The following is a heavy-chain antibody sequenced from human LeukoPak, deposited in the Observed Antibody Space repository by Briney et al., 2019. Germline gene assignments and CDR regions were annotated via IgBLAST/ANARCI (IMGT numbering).Heavy chain of an antibody. V-gene: IGHV4-31*03. CDR3: ARGDTTGVDAFDI. CDR1: GGSISSGGYY. CDR2: IYYSGST. J-gene: IGHJ3*02. Sequence: SQTLSLTCTVSGGSISSGGYYWSWIRQHPGKGLEWIGYIYYSGSTYYNPSLESRVTISVDTSKNQFSLKLSSVTAADTAVYYCARGDTTGVDAFDIWGQGTMVTVSS. D-gene: IGHD4-23*01.